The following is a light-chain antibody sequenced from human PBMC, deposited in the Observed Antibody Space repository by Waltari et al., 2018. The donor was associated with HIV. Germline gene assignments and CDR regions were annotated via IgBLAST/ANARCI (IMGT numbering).Light chain of an antibody. V-gene: IGLV3-21*02. CDR2: DDR. Sequence: SYVVPPTPSVSVAPGPPARISCAGDDIGSESVPRYQQKPGQAPVLVVYDDRDRPSGIPERFTGSNSGNTATLTSTRGEAGDEADYYCQVWESGGDIVFFGGGTKLTVL. CDR1: DIGSES. J-gene: IGLJ2*01. CDR3: QVWESGGDIVF.